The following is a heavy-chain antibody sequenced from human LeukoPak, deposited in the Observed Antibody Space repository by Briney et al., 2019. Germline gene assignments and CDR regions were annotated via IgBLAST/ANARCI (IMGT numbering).Heavy chain of an antibody. CDR3: ARGPIAAAGTRRVLLYLDY. V-gene: IGHV1-2*02. J-gene: IGHJ4*02. CDR2: INPNSGGT. Sequence: GESLKISCKASGYTFTGYYMHWVRQAPGQGLEWMGWINPNSGGTNYAQKFQGRVTMTRDTSISTAYMELSRLRSDDTAVYYCARGPIAAAGTRRVLLYLDYWGQGTLVTVSS. CDR1: GYTFTGYY. D-gene: IGHD6-13*01.